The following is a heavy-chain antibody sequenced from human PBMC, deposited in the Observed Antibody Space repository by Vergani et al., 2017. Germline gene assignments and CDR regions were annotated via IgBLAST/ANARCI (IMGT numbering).Heavy chain of an antibody. D-gene: IGHD3-22*01. Sequence: QVPGQGLEWMGGILPIFGTANYAQKFQGRVTITADESTSTAYMELSSLRSEDTAVYYCASADYYDSSGYWYYFDYWGQGTLVTVSS. CDR3: ASADYYDSSGYWYYFDY. CDR2: ILPIFGTA. V-gene: IGHV1-69*01. J-gene: IGHJ4*02.